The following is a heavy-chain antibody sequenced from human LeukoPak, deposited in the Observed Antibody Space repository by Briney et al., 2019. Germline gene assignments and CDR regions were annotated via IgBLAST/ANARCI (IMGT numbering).Heavy chain of an antibody. CDR2: IYHSGST. CDR1: GGSISSSNW. V-gene: IGHV4-4*02. D-gene: IGHD6-13*01. J-gene: IGHJ5*02. CDR3: AKLSTGYSSSWCVADWFDP. Sequence: SETLSLTCAVSGGSISSSNWWSWVRQPPGKGLEWIGEIYHSGSTNYNPSLKSRVTISVDKSKNQFSLKLSSVTAADTAVYYCAKLSTGYSSSWCVADWFDPWGQGTLVTVSS.